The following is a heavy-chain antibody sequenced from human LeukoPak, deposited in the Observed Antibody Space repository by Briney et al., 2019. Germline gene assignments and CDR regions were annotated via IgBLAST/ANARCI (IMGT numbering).Heavy chain of an antibody. J-gene: IGHJ3*02. CDR2: ISYSENT. D-gene: IGHD3-22*01. Sequence: SEPLSLTCTVSGVSISSVGYYWRWIRPYPGKGLEGIGYISYSENTYYNPSLKSRVSISVHTSKTQFALNLSSVTAADTALYYCARDWLYYYVGSAYYNAFDIWGQGTMVTVSS. CDR1: GVSISSVGYY. CDR3: ARDWLYYYVGSAYYNAFDI. V-gene: IGHV4-31*03.